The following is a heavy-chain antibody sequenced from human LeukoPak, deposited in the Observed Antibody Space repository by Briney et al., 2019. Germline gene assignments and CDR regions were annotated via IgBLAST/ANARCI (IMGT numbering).Heavy chain of an antibody. CDR3: AKVAKYYYGPETYFFFEH. Sequence: SETLSLTCTVSDTSINTYYWSWLRQPAGEGLEWLVHIYATGTTNYNPSLNSRVTISIDTSKNQFSLNLRSVTAADTAVYYCAKVAKYYYGPETYFFFEHGGQGTLVTVSA. CDR2: IYATGTT. CDR1: DTSINTYY. J-gene: IGHJ4*02. V-gene: IGHV4-4*07. D-gene: IGHD3-10*01.